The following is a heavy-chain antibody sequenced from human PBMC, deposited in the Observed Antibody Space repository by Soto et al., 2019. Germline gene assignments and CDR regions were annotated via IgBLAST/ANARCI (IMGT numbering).Heavy chain of an antibody. CDR2: IYYSGST. V-gene: IGHV4-31*03. CDR1: GGSISSGGYY. CDR3: ARVHSSRMVLTENWCDR. Sequence: QVQLQESGPGLVKPSQTLSLTCTVSGGSISSGGYYWSWIRQHPGKGLEWIGYIYYSGSTYYNPSLSSRVTLPVDTSKSQVSLKLSSVTAADTPVYYCARVHSSRMVLTENWCDRWGQGTRVTVSS. J-gene: IGHJ5*02. D-gene: IGHD3-22*01.